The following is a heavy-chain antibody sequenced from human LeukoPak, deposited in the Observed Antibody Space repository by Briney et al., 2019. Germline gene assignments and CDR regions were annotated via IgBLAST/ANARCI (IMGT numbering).Heavy chain of an antibody. CDR2: INHSGST. CDR1: GGSFSGYY. J-gene: IGHJ5*02. V-gene: IGHV4-34*01. Sequence: SETLSLTCAVYGGSFSGYYWSWIRQPPGKGLEWIGEINHSGSTNYNPSLKSRVTISVDTSTNQFSLKLSSVTAADTAVYYCARALKVLWFGESPWFDPWGQGTLVTVPS. CDR3: ARALKVLWFGESPWFDP. D-gene: IGHD3-10*01.